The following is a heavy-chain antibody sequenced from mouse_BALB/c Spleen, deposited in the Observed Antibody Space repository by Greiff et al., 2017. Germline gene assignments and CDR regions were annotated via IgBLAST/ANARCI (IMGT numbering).Heavy chain of an antibody. CDR2: IRNKANGYTT. CDR1: GFTFTDYY. CDR3: ARDIAGFYAMDY. D-gene: IGHD4-1*01. Sequence: EVQVVESGGGLVQPGGSLRLSCAPSGFTFTDYYMSWVRQPPGKALEWLGFIRNKANGYTTEYSASVKGRFTISRDNSQSILYLQMNTLRAEDSATYYCARDIAGFYAMDYRGQGTSVTVSS. V-gene: IGHV7-3*02. J-gene: IGHJ4*01.